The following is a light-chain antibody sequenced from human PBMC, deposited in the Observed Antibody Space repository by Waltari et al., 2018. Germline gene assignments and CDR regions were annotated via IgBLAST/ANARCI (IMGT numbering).Light chain of an antibody. V-gene: IGLV4-69*01. CDR1: SGPSRNV. Sequence: QLVLTQSPSASASLGASVKITCTLSSGPSRNVLPWHQQQPEKGPRYLMKVNSDGSHSKGDGIPDRFSGSSSGAERYLTISSLQSDDEADYYCQTWGTGIWVFGGGTRLTVL. CDR3: QTWGTGIWV. J-gene: IGLJ3*02. CDR2: VNSDGSH.